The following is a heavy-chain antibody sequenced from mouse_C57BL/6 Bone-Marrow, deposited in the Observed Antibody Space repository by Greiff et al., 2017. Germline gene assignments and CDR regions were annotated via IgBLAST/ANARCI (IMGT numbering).Heavy chain of an antibody. Sequence: VQLQQSGAELARPGASVKLSCKVSGYTFTSYGISRVKQRTGQGLEWIGEIYPRSGNTYYNEKFKGKATLTSDKSSSTAYMELRSLTSEDSAVYFCARDDYDWFAYWGQGTLVTVSA. CDR1: GYTFTSYG. CDR3: ARDDYDWFAY. CDR2: IYPRSGNT. D-gene: IGHD2-4*01. J-gene: IGHJ3*01. V-gene: IGHV1-81*01.